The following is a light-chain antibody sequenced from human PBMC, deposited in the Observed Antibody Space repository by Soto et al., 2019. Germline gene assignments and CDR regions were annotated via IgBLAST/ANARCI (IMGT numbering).Light chain of an antibody. V-gene: IGLV2-8*01. J-gene: IGLJ3*02. CDR1: SSDVGRYKY. CDR3: SSFAGSSKLV. CDR2: EVN. Sequence: QSALTQPPSASVSPGQSVTISCTGTSSDVGRYKYVSWYQQYPGKAPKVMIYEVNKRPSGVPDRFSGSKSGNTASLTVSGLQTEDEAHYYCSSFAGSSKLVFGGGTKLTVL.